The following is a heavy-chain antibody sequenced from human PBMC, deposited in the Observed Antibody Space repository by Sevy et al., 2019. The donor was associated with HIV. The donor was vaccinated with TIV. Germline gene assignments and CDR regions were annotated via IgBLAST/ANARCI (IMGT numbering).Heavy chain of an antibody. CDR3: ATYRRHYDFWSGYPAYFDY. J-gene: IGHJ4*02. CDR2: IIPIFGTA. V-gene: IGHV1-69*13. Sequence: ASVKVSCKASGGTFSSYAISWVRQAPGQGLEWMGGIIPIFGTANYAQKFQGRVTITADESTSTAYMELISLRSEDTAVYYCATYRRHYDFWSGYPAYFDYWGQGTLVTVSS. D-gene: IGHD3-3*01. CDR1: GGTFSSYA.